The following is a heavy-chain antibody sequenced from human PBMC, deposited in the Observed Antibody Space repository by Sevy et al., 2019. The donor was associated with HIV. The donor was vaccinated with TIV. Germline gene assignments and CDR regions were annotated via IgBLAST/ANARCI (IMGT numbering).Heavy chain of an antibody. Sequence: SETLSLTCTVSGGSISSYYWSWIRQPPGKGLEWIGYIYYSGSTNYNPSLKSRLTISVDTSKNQFSLKLSSVTAADTAVYYCARETTVTKGAFDIWGQGTMVTVSS. CDR2: IYYSGST. J-gene: IGHJ3*02. V-gene: IGHV4-59*01. CDR3: ARETTVTKGAFDI. D-gene: IGHD4-17*01. CDR1: GGSISSYY.